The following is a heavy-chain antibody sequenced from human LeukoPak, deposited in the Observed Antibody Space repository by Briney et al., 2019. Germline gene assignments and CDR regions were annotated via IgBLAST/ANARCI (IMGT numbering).Heavy chain of an antibody. J-gene: IGHJ4*02. V-gene: IGHV3-74*01. D-gene: IGHD2-15*01. Sequence: GSLRLSCAASGFTFSTHSMHWVRQAPGKGPVWVSRINSDGSSTRYADSVTGRFTISRDNAKNTVYLQMNSLGAEDTAVYYCAKVLGGLWPGIDYWGQGTVVTVSS. CDR2: INSDGSST. CDR3: AKVLGGLWPGIDY. CDR1: GFTFSTHS.